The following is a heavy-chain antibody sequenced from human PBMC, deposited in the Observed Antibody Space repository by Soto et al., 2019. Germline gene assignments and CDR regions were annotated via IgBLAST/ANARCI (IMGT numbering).Heavy chain of an antibody. D-gene: IGHD3-3*01. J-gene: IGHJ3*02. V-gene: IGHV4-39*01. CDR1: GGSISSSNYY. CDR2: IYYNGFT. Sequence: QLQLQESGPGLVKPSETLSLTCTVSGGSISSSNYYWGWIRQPPGKGLEWIANIYYNGFTYYNPSLKSRVTVSVDTSKNQFSLKLSSVTAADTAVHYGARQGDFWSDSGAFDIWGQGTMFTVSS. CDR3: ARQGDFWSDSGAFDI.